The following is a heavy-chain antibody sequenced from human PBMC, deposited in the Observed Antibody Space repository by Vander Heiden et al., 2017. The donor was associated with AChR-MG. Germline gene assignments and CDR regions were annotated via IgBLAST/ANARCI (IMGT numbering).Heavy chain of an antibody. J-gene: IGHJ2*01. D-gene: IGHD2-21*01. CDR3: ARAFSPRGRAYWYFDI. V-gene: IGHV4-61*01. CDR2: FYFIGST. Sequence: VQLQESGPGLVKPSETLSLTCTVSGGAVSGANYYWTWIRQPPGKGLEWIGYFYFIGSTNYNPSLQSRATISADTSKTQFSLKLSSVTATDTAVYYCARAFSPRGRAYWYFDIWGRGTLVTVSS. CDR1: GGAVSGANYY.